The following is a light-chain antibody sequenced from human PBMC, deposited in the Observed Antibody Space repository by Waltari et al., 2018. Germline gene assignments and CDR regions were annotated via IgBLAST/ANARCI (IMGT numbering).Light chain of an antibody. CDR1: QSVLYTSNNKNY. CDR2: WAS. V-gene: IGKV4-1*01. CDR3: QQYYSMPLT. Sequence: DIVMTQSPDSLAVSLGERATINCKSSQSVLYTSNNKNYLTWYQQKPGQPPKLLIYWASTRESGVPDRCSGSGSGTDFTLTISSLWAEDVAVYYCQQYYSMPLTFGGGTKVEIK. J-gene: IGKJ4*01.